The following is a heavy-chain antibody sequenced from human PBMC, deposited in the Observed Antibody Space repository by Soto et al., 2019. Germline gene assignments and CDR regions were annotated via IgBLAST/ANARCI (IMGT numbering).Heavy chain of an antibody. Sequence: QVQLVQSGAEVNKPGASVKVSCKAAGGTFSSYAISWVRKAPGQGLEWMGGNSPIVGTTNYAQKCQGRVTITADESTSTAYMELSSLRSEDTAVYYCARVDSKSWRGGPQAYWGQGTLVTVSS. CDR3: ARVDSKSWRGGPQAY. CDR1: GGTFSSYA. CDR2: NSPIVGTT. D-gene: IGHD3-3*01. V-gene: IGHV1-69*01. J-gene: IGHJ4*02.